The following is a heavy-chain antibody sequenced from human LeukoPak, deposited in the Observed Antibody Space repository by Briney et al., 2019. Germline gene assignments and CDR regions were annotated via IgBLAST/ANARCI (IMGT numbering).Heavy chain of an antibody. CDR1: GFSFGSYA. Sequence: GGSLRLSCAASGFSFGSYALSWVRQAPGKGLEWVSAISGSGGSTYYADSVKGRFTISRDNSKNTLYLQMNSLRAEDTAVYYCAKDPDYSSSSGRDYWGQGTLVTVSS. J-gene: IGHJ4*02. D-gene: IGHD6-6*01. CDR3: AKDPDYSSSSGRDY. CDR2: ISGSGGST. V-gene: IGHV3-23*01.